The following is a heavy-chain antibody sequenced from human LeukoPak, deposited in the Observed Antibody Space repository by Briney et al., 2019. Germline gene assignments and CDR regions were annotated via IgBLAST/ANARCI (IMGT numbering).Heavy chain of an antibody. CDR2: ISSSSKYI. CDR3: ARFETVTPELDDY. J-gene: IGHJ4*02. V-gene: IGHV3-21*01. Sequence: PGRSLRLSCAASGFTFSSYEMNWVRQAPGKGLEWVSSISSSSKYIFYADSVKGRFTISRDNAENSLYLQMNSLRAEDTAVYYCARFETVTPELDDYWGQGTLVTVSS. D-gene: IGHD4-17*01. CDR1: GFTFSSYE.